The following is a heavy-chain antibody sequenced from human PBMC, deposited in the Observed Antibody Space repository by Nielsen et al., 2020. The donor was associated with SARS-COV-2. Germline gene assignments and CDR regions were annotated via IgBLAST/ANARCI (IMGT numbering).Heavy chain of an antibody. Sequence: SETLSLTCTVSGGSISSGDYYWSWIRQPPGKGLEWIGYIYYSGSTYYNPSLKSRVTISVDTSKNQFSLKLSSVTAADTAVYYCARAKRDTAMVTRSDGGKVATYYFDYWGQGTLVTVSS. V-gene: IGHV4-30-4*01. CDR3: ARAKRDTAMVTRSDGGKVATYYFDY. J-gene: IGHJ4*02. D-gene: IGHD5-18*01. CDR1: GGSISSGDYY. CDR2: IYYSGST.